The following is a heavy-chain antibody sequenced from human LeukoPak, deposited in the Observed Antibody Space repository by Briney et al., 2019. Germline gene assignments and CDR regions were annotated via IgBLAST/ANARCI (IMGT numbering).Heavy chain of an antibody. J-gene: IGHJ4*02. V-gene: IGHV3-21*06. D-gene: IGHD2-15*01. Sequence: GGSLRLSCAASGFTFSNYNMNWVRQAPGKGLEWVSSISSSSSYIYYADSVKGRFTISRDNAKNSLYLQMNSLRAEDTAVYYCARDPSQSRYCSAGSCYYYWGQGTLVTVSS. CDR2: ISSSSSYI. CDR1: GFTFSNYN. CDR3: ARDPSQSRYCSAGSCYYY.